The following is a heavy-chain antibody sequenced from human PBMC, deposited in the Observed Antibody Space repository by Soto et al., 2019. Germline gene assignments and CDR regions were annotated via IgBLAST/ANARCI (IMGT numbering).Heavy chain of an antibody. J-gene: IGHJ6*02. Sequence: GGSLRLSLAASGFSFSDYSMNWVRQAPGKGLEWLSSISSSSSTMYYADSVKGRFTISRDDAKNSQYLQMNSLRDEDTAVYYCARGDYYYYCLDVWGQGTTVTVSS. CDR1: GFSFSDYS. V-gene: IGHV3-48*02. D-gene: IGHD3-16*01. CDR3: ARGDYYYYCLDV. CDR2: ISSSSSTM.